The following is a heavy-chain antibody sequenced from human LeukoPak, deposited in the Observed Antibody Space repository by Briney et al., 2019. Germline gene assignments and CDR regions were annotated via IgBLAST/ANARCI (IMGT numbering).Heavy chain of an antibody. CDR3: ARPKREQLVPFDY. J-gene: IGHJ4*02. V-gene: IGHV4-39*01. CDR2: IYDSGTT. D-gene: IGHD6-6*01. CDR1: GGSISSSSYY. Sequence: PSETLSLTCTVSGGSISSSSYYWGWIRQPPGKGLEWIGSIYDSGTTYYNPSLKSRVTISVDTSKNQFSLKLSSVPAADTAVYYCARPKREQLVPFDYWGQGTLVTVSS.